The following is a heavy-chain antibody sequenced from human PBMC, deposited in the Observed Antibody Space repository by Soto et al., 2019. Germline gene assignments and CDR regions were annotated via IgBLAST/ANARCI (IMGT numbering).Heavy chain of an antibody. V-gene: IGHV3-23*01. CDR3: ARDSGGRYCSSTSCYMEDDAFDI. Sequence: RLSCAASGFTFSTYAMSWVRQAPGKGLEWVSAISGSGGSTYYTDSVKGRFTISRDNSKNTLYLQMNSLRAEDTAVYYCARDSGGRYCSSTSCYMEDDAFDIWGQGTMVTVSS. CDR2: ISGSGGST. J-gene: IGHJ3*02. CDR1: GFTFSTYA. D-gene: IGHD2-2*02.